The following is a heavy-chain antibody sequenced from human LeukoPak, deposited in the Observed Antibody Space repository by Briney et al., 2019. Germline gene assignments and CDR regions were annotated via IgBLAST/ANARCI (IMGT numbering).Heavy chain of an antibody. Sequence: GGSLRLSCVASGFTFITYAFHWVRQAPGKGLEYVSAISDNGEDTYYADSVKGRFTISRDNSKNTLYLQMGSLRAEDMAVYYCVRGGGVVAGTYDYSGQRTLVTLSP. CDR1: GFTFITYA. CDR2: ISDNGEDT. D-gene: IGHD6-19*01. V-gene: IGHV3-64*02. CDR3: VRGGGVVAGTYDY. J-gene: IGHJ4*02.